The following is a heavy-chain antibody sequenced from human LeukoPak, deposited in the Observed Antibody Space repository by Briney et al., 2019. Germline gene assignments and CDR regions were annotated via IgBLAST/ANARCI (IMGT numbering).Heavy chain of an antibody. D-gene: IGHD3-3*01. CDR2: IYPGDSDT. CDR1: GYSFTSYW. CDR3: ARARITIFGVPTYFDY. J-gene: IGHJ4*02. V-gene: IGHV5-51*01. Sequence: GESLEISCKGSGYSFTSYWIGWVRQMPGKGLEWMGIIYPGDSDTRYSPSFQGQVTISADKSISTAYLQWSSLKASDTAMYYCARARITIFGVPTYFDYWGQGTLVTVSS.